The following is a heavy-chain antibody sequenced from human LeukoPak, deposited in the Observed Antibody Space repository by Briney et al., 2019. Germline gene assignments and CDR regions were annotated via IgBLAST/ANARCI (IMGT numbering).Heavy chain of an antibody. Sequence: AETLPLTCTVSGGSINSSNYFWGWIRQPPGKGLEWIGSIYYSGSPYYNPSLKSRVIISVDTSKNQFSLKLSSVTAADTAVYYCARWRKGGGRYYYYYHMDVWGKGTTVTISS. D-gene: IGHD3-10*01. CDR1: GGSINSSNYF. CDR2: IYYSGSP. CDR3: ARWRKGGGRYYYYYHMDV. V-gene: IGHV4-39*07. J-gene: IGHJ6*03.